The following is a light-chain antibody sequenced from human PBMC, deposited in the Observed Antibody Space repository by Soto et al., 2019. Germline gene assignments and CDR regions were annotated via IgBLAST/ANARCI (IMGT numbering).Light chain of an antibody. Sequence: EIVTTQSPATLSVSPGERVTLSCRASQSVSSNLAWYQHKLGQAPRLLIYGAFTRATGIPARFSGSGSGTEFTLTISSLQSEDFAVYYCQQYNNWPWTFGQGTKVDIK. V-gene: IGKV3-15*01. CDR1: QSVSSN. CDR2: GAF. CDR3: QQYNNWPWT. J-gene: IGKJ1*01.